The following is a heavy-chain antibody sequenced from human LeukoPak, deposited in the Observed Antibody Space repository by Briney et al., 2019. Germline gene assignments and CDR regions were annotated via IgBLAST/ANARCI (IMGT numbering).Heavy chain of an antibody. Sequence: PGESLRLSCAASGFTFSSYEMNWVRQAPGQGLEWVSYISSSGNAIYYADSVKGRFTISRDNAKNSLYLQMNSLRAEDTAVYYCARIGYGVSFDYWGQGTLVTVSS. D-gene: IGHD4/OR15-4a*01. V-gene: IGHV3-48*03. J-gene: IGHJ4*02. CDR3: ARIGYGVSFDY. CDR1: GFTFSSYE. CDR2: ISSSGNAI.